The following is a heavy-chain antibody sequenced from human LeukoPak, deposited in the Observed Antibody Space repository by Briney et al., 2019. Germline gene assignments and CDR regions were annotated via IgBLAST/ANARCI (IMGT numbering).Heavy chain of an antibody. V-gene: IGHV3-66*01. CDR1: GFTVSSNY. CDR2: IYSGGST. D-gene: IGHD7-27*01. CDR3: ARGHWGLDY. J-gene: IGHJ4*02. Sequence: YPGGSLRLSCAASGFTVSSNYMSWVRQAPGKGLEWVSVIYSGGSTYYADSVRGRFTISRDNAESSLYLQMNSLRAEDTAVYYCARGHWGLDYWGRGTLVTVSS.